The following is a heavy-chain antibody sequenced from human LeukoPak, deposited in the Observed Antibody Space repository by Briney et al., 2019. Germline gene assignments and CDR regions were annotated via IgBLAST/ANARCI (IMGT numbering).Heavy chain of an antibody. V-gene: IGHV1-2*02. J-gene: IGHJ4*02. D-gene: IGHD6-13*01. CDR1: GYTFTDYY. Sequence: ASVKVSCKASGYTFTDYYMHWVRQAPGQGLEWMGWINPNSGGTNYAQNFQSRVTMTRDTSISTAYMELSRLRSDDTAMYYCARVIAAASTRLDYWGQGTLVTVSS. CDR2: INPNSGGT. CDR3: ARVIAAASTRLDY.